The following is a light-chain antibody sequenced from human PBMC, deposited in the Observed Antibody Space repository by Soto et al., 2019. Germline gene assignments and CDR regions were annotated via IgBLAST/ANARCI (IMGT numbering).Light chain of an antibody. V-gene: IGLV2-14*01. CDR1: SSDVGGHNY. CDR3: SSYASSTTLV. CDR2: DVS. J-gene: IGLJ2*01. Sequence: QSVLTQPASVSASPGQSITISCTGTSSDVGGHNYVSWYQQHPGKAPKLMIYDVSYRPSGVSNRFSGSKSGNTASLTISGLQAEDEADYYCSSYASSTTLVFGGGTKVTVL.